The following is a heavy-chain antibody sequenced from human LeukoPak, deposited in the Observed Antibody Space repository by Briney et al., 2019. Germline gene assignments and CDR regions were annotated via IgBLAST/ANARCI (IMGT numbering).Heavy chain of an antibody. Sequence: GGSLRLSCAASGFIFSSYGMHWARQAPGKGLEWVSFIRSDGSDKYYADSVKGRFTISRDNSKNTLYLQMNSLRAEDTAVYFCASSEDNDDYWGQGTLVTVSS. CDR1: GFIFSSYG. CDR3: ASSEDNDDY. J-gene: IGHJ4*02. CDR2: IRSDGSDK. D-gene: IGHD2-15*01. V-gene: IGHV3-30*02.